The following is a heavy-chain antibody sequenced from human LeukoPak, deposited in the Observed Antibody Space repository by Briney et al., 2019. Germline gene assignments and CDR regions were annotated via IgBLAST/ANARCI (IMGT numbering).Heavy chain of an antibody. J-gene: IGHJ3*01. Sequence: GGSLRLSCEASEFTFSSYWMHWVRQAPGKGLVWVSCINTGGSRTSYADSVKGRFTISRDNAKNTLYLQMNSLRAEDTAVYYCARVAVGQWLGGDLWGQGTMVTVSS. D-gene: IGHD6-19*01. CDR1: EFTFSSYW. CDR3: ARVAVGQWLGGDL. CDR2: INTGGSRT. V-gene: IGHV3-74*01.